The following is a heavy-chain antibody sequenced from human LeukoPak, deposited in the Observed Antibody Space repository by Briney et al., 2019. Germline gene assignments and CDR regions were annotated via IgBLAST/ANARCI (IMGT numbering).Heavy chain of an antibody. CDR1: GFTFRTYT. V-gene: IGHV3-64*04. J-gene: IGHJ6*02. Sequence: GGSLRLSCAASGFTFRTYTMHWVRQAPGKGLEYVSSFSSNGGTTHYADSVKGRFTISRDNSKDTLYLQMNSLRAEDTAVYYCAREGALVTTWMDVWGQGATVTVSS. CDR3: AREGALVTTWMDV. CDR2: FSSNGGTT. D-gene: IGHD4-17*01.